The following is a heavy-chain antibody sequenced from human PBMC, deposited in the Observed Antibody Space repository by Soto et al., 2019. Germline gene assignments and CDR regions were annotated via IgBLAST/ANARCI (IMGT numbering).Heavy chain of an antibody. CDR1: GGSISSGGYY. V-gene: IGHV4-61*02. Sequence: SETLSLTCTVSGGSISSGGYYWTWIRQPAGKGLEWIGRIYSSGITNYNPSLRSRVTMSVDTSRNQLSLRLTSVTAADSAVYFCARLYDSSGYYELEYWGQGALVTVSS. CDR3: ARLYDSSGYYELEY. CDR2: IYSSGIT. D-gene: IGHD3-22*01. J-gene: IGHJ4*02.